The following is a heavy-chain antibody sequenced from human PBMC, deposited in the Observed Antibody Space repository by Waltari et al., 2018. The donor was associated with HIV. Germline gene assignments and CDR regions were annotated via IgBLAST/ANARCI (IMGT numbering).Heavy chain of an antibody. CDR1: GFTFSGYA. Sequence: QLLESGGGLVQPGGSLRLSCAASGFTFSGYAMSWVRQAPGKGLEWVSGISGSGRSTYYADSVKGRFTISRDNSKNTVYLQMNSLRAEDTAVYYCAKSGGDILTGHSYYYYGMDVWGLGTTVTVSS. D-gene: IGHD3-9*01. CDR3: AKSGGDILTGHSYYYYGMDV. V-gene: IGHV3-23*01. CDR2: ISGSGRST. J-gene: IGHJ6*02.